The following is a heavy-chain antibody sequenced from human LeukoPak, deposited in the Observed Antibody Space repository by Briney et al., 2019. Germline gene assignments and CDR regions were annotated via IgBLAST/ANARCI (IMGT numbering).Heavy chain of an antibody. CDR3: ARDASGASGQFDY. J-gene: IGHJ4*02. CDR2: ISSSSSYI. Sequence: PGGSLRLSCAASGFTFSSYSMNWVRQAPGKGLEWVSSISSSSSYIYYADSVKGRFTISRDNAKNSLYLQMNSLRAEDTAVYYCARDASGASGQFDYWGQGTLVTVSP. D-gene: IGHD3-10*01. V-gene: IGHV3-21*01. CDR1: GFTFSSYS.